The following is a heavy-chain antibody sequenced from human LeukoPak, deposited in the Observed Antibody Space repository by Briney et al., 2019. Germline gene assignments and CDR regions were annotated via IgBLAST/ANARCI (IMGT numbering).Heavy chain of an antibody. CDR3: AREPLSGPGERSGYQINAFDI. Sequence: ASAKVSCKASGYTFTSYGISWVRQAPGQGLEWMGWISAYNGNTNYAQKLQGRVTMTTDTSTSTAYMELRGLRSDDTAVYYCAREPLSGPGERSGYQINAFDIWGQGTMVTVSS. CDR2: ISAYNGNT. CDR1: GYTFTSYG. V-gene: IGHV1-18*01. D-gene: IGHD5-12*01. J-gene: IGHJ3*02.